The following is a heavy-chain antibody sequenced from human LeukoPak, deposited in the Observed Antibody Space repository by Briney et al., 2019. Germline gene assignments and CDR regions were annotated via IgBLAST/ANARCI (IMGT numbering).Heavy chain of an antibody. D-gene: IGHD3-10*01. CDR1: GYTYTSYV. J-gene: IGHJ4*02. Sequence: GASVKVSCKASGYTYTSYVINWLRPATGQGLAWMGWMNLNSGNTGYAQKFQGRVTMTRNTSISTAYMELSSLRSEDTAVYYCARPAMRVRGVPRPLCYFDYWGQGTLVTVSS. CDR3: ARPAMRVRGVPRPLCYFDY. CDR2: MNLNSGNT. V-gene: IGHV1-8*01.